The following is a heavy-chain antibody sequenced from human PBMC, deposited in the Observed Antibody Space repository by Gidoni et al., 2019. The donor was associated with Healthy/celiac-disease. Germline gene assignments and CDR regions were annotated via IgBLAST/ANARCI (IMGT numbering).Heavy chain of an antibody. V-gene: IGHV1-46*01. CDR2: INPSGGST. J-gene: IGHJ4*02. CDR1: GYTFTSYY. D-gene: IGHD2-2*01. Sequence: QVQLVQSGAEVKKPGASVKVSCKASGYTFTSYYLHWVRQAPGQGLEWMGIINPSGGSTSYAQKFQGRVTMTRDTSTSTVYMELSSLRSEDTAVYYCARVAYCSSTSCYGRGSFDYWGQGTLVTVSS. CDR3: ARVAYCSSTSCYGRGSFDY.